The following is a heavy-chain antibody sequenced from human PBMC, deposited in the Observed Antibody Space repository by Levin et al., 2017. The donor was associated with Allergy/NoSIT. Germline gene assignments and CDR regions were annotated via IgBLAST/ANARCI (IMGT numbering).Heavy chain of an antibody. CDR2: ISSTGSTI. Sequence: GGSLRLSCAASGFTFSSYEMNWVRRAPGKGLEWVSYISSTGSTIYSADSVKGRFTISRDTAKNSLYLHMNSLRAADTAVYYCARQLGNFWSGYNYFDYWGQGTLVTVPS. CDR3: ARQLGNFWSGYNYFDY. D-gene: IGHD3-3*01. V-gene: IGHV3-48*03. CDR1: GFTFSSYE. J-gene: IGHJ4*02.